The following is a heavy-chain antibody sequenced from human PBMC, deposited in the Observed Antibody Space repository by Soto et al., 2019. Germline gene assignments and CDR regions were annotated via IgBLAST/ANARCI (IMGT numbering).Heavy chain of an antibody. CDR3: TSVQRGRYSRHRAYFDY. Sequence: AEPLRISCAASRFNLSSYWMSWVRQDKGKGLEWVANIKQDGSEKYYVDSVKGRFTISRDNAKNSLYLQMNSLRAEDTAVYYGTSVQRGRYSRHRAYFDYWGQQTQVTVSS. J-gene: IGHJ4*02. D-gene: IGHD1-1*01. V-gene: IGHV3-7*01. CDR1: RFNLSSYW. CDR2: IKQDGSEK.